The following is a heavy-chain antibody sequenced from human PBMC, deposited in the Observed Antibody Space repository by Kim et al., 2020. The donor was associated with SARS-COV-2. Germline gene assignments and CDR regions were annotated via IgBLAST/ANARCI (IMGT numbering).Heavy chain of an antibody. CDR2: INSDGSST. CDR3: AREPRITMGRFPDY. D-gene: IGHD3-10*01. Sequence: GGSLRLSCAASGFTFSSYWMHWVRQAPGKGLVWVSRINSDGSSTTYADSVKGRFTISRDNAKNTLYLQMNSLRAEDTAVYYCAREPRITMGRFPDYWGQGTLVIVSS. V-gene: IGHV3-74*01. J-gene: IGHJ4*02. CDR1: GFTFSSYW.